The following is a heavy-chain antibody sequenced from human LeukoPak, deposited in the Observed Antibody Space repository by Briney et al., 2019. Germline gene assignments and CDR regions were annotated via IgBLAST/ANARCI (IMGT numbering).Heavy chain of an antibody. Sequence: PSETLSLTCTVSGGSISSGGYYWSWIRQHPGKGLEWIAYMYYSGSTYYNPSLKSRVTISVDSSKNQLSLNLYSVTAADTAVYYCARSFTAAVYNWFVPWGQGTLVTVSS. J-gene: IGHJ5*02. V-gene: IGHV4-31*03. CDR2: MYYSGST. D-gene: IGHD6-13*01. CDR3: ARSFTAAVYNWFVP. CDR1: GGSISSGGYY.